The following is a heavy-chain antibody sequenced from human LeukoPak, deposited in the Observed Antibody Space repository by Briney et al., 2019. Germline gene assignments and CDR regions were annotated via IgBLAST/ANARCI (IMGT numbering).Heavy chain of an antibody. J-gene: IGHJ4*02. CDR1: GFTFGDYA. V-gene: IGHV3-49*04. D-gene: IGHD3-22*01. Sequence: GGSLRLSCTASGFTFGDYAMSWVRQAPGKGLEWVGFIRSKAYGGTTEYAASVKGRFTISRDDSKSIAYLQMNSLKTEDTAVYYCTRNAYYYDGSGYSEEYYFDFWGQGTLVTVSS. CDR2: IRSKAYGGTT. CDR3: TRNAYYYDGSGYSEEYYFDF.